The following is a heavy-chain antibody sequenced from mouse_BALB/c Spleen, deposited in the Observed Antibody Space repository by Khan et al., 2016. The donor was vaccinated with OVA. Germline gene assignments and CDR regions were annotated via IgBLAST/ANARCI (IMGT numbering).Heavy chain of an antibody. Sequence: ESGAELVRPGASVKLSCKASGYTFTSYWMNWVRQRPKQGLEWIGKINPSDSESHYNQMFNDKATLTVDKSSGTAYMQLSSLTSEDSAVYYCARREKYGYDPSWFAYWGQGTLVTVSA. CDR2: INPSDSES. CDR3: ARREKYGYDPSWFAY. D-gene: IGHD2-2*01. V-gene: IGHV1-52*01. J-gene: IGHJ3*01. CDR1: GYTFTSYW.